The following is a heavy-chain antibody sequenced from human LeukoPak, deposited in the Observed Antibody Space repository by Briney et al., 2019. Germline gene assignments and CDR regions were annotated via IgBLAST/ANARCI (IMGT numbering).Heavy chain of an antibody. J-gene: IGHJ2*01. CDR1: GFTFSSYA. CDR3: AEVSAYPRWYLDL. CDR2: ISGSGGST. Sequence: GGSLRLSCAASGFTFSSYAMSWVRQAPGKGLEWVSAISGSGGSTYYADSVKGRFTISRDNSKNTLYLQMNSLRAEDTAVYYCAEVSAYPRWYLDLWGRGTLVTVSS. D-gene: IGHD2-21*01. V-gene: IGHV3-23*01.